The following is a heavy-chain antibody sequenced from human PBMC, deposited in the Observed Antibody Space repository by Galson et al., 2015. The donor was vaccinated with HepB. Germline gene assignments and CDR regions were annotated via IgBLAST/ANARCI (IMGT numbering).Heavy chain of an antibody. CDR2: IIPILGIA. CDR1: GGTFSSYA. V-gene: IGHV1-69*04. J-gene: IGHJ6*02. Sequence: SVKVSCKASGGTFSSYAISWVRQAPGQGLEWMGRIIPILGIANYAQKFQGRVTITADKSTSTAYMELSSLRSEDTAVYYCARRPYYYDSSGYPEEDNYYYGMDVWGQGTTVTVSS. D-gene: IGHD3-22*01. CDR3: ARRPYYYDSSGYPEEDNYYYGMDV.